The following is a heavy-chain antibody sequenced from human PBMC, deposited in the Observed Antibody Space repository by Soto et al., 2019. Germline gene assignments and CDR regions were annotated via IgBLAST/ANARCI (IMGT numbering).Heavy chain of an antibody. CDR2: IYYSGST. CDR3: ARGTTVTQKGVDY. V-gene: IGHV4-59*01. Sequence: SETLSLTCAVYGGSFSGYYWSWIRQPPGKGLEWIGYIYYSGSTNYNPSLKSRVTISVDTSKNQFSLKLSSVTAADTAVYYCARGTTVTQKGVDYWGQGTLVTVSS. D-gene: IGHD4-4*01. CDR1: GGSFSGYY. J-gene: IGHJ4*02.